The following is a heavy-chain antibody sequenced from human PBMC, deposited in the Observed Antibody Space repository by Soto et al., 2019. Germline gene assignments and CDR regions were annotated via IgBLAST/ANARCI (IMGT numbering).Heavy chain of an antibody. CDR2: IYAGGNT. D-gene: IGHD3-9*01. J-gene: IGHJ4*02. CDR1: GFSVTSDY. CDR3: ARVTTFYDILTSSYALNYFDY. V-gene: IGHV3-53*01. Sequence: GGSLRLSCAASGFSVTSDYMTWVRQAPGKGLECVSVIYAGGNTYYPDSVKGRFTISSDNSKNTLFLQMNNLRAEDTAVYYCARVTTFYDILTSSYALNYFDYWGQGTRVTVSS.